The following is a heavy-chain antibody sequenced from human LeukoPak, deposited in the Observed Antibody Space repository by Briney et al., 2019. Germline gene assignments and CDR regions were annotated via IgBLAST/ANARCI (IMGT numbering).Heavy chain of an antibody. V-gene: IGHV4-61*01. Sequence: PSETLSLTCTVSGGSVSSGSYYWSWIRQPPGKGLEWIGYIYYSGSTNYNPSLKSRVTISVDTSKNQFSLKLSSVTAADTAVYYCARDPMATVYFDYWGQGTLVTVSS. D-gene: IGHD5-24*01. CDR1: GGSVSSGSYY. CDR3: ARDPMATVYFDY. CDR2: IYYSGST. J-gene: IGHJ4*02.